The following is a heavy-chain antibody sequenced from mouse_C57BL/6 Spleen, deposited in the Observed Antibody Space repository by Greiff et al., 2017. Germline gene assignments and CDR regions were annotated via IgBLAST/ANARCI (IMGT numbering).Heavy chain of an antibody. CDR3: ARNRDDYSWFAY. Sequence: VKLEESGPGLVQPSQSLSITCTVSGFSLTSYGVHWVRQSPGQGLEWLGGIWSGGSTDYNAAFISGLSISKDNYKSQVFYKMNSRQADDTAIYFCARNRDDYSWFAYWGQGALVTGSA. D-gene: IGHD2-4*01. CDR1: GFSLTSYG. CDR2: IWSGGST. V-gene: IGHV2-2*01. J-gene: IGHJ3*01.